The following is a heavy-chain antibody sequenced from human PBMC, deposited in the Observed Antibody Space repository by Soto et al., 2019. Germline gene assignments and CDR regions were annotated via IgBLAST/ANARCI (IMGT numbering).Heavy chain of an antibody. CDR2: ISYDGSNK. Sequence: GGSLRLSCGDSGFTFSNYGMHWVRQAPGKGLEWVAVISYDGSNKYYADSVKDRFTISRDNSKKTLYLQMNSLRADDTAVYYCVAGQYFFDYCGQGTLVTVSS. D-gene: IGHD6-19*01. CDR3: VAGQYFFDY. V-gene: IGHV3-30*03. J-gene: IGHJ4*02. CDR1: GFTFSNYG.